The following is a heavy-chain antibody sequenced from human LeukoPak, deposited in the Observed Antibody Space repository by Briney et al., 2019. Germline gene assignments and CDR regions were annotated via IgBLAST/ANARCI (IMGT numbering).Heavy chain of an antibody. CDR3: ARDWYGDYVSLAWFDP. CDR2: ISYDGSNK. V-gene: IGHV3-30*04. D-gene: IGHD4-17*01. Sequence: GGSLRLSCAASGFTFSSYAMHWVRLAPGKGLEWVAVISYDGSNKYYADSVKGRFTISRDNSKNTLYLQMNSLRAEDTAVYYCARDWYGDYVSLAWFDPWGQGTLVTVSS. J-gene: IGHJ5*02. CDR1: GFTFSSYA.